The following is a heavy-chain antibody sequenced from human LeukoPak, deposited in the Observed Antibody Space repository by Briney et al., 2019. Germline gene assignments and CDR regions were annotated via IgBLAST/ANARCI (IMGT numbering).Heavy chain of an antibody. D-gene: IGHD4-17*01. CDR3: ARALPTYGDFIDY. V-gene: IGHV4-59*01. J-gene: IGHJ4*02. CDR1: GGSISSYY. Sequence: KPSETLSLTCTVSGGSISSYYWSWIRQPPGKGLEWIGYIYYSGSTNYNPSLKSRVTISVDTSKNQFSLKLSSVTAADTAVYYCARALPTYGDFIDYWGQGTLVTVSS. CDR2: IYYSGST.